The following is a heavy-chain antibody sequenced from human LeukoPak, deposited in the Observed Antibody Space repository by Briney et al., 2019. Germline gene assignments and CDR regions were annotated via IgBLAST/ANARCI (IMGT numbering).Heavy chain of an antibody. J-gene: IGHJ4*02. CDR2: ISFTGNT. CDR1: GGSISGYY. Sequence: SETLSLTCTVSGGSISGYYWSWIRQSPEERLEWIAYISFTGNTNYNPSLKSRVTISLDTSKTHFSLTLSSLTAADTAVYYCARSPPGWYYDNSGQYYFDTWGQGALVTVSS. V-gene: IGHV4-59*08. CDR3: ARSPPGWYYDNSGQYYFDT. D-gene: IGHD3-22*01.